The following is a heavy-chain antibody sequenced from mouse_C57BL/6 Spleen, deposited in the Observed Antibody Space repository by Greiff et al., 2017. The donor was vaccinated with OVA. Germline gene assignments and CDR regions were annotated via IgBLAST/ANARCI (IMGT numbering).Heavy chain of an antibody. CDR2: IDPENGDT. D-gene: IGHD1-1*01. Sequence: VQLQQSGAELVRPGASVKLSCTASGFNIKDDYMHWVKQRPEQGLEWIGWIDPENGDTEYASKFQGKATITADTSSNTAYLQLSSLTSDDTAVYYCTTPFITAVVATDYAMDYWGQGTSVTVSS. CDR3: TTPFITAVVATDYAMDY. J-gene: IGHJ4*01. CDR1: GFNIKDDY. V-gene: IGHV14-4*01.